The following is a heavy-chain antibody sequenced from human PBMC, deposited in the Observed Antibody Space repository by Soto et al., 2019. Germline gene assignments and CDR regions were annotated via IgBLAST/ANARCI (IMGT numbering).Heavy chain of an antibody. CDR1: GASVTNTNYH. V-gene: IGHV4-61*01. CDR3: PVLLAGGGGDRN. CDR2: VQYGRSS. Sequence: QVQLQESGPGLVKPSGTLSLTCTVSGASVTNTNYHWSWIRQPPGRGLEWIGQVQYGRSSEFVSSSLDSRLTRSRDASRYQFPLKLNSVTAADTAIYCCPVLLAGGGGDRNWGQGTLVTVSS. D-gene: IGHD2-15*01. J-gene: IGHJ4*02.